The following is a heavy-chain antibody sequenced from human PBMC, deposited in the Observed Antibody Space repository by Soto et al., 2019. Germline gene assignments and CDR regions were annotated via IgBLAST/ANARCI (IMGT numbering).Heavy chain of an antibody. Sequence: SVKVSCKASGCTFSSYAISWVRQAPGQGLEWMGGIIPIFGTANYAQKFQGRVTITADESTSTAYRELSSLRSEDTGVYYCARWQLDGAFDIWGQGTMVTVS. V-gene: IGHV1-69*13. D-gene: IGHD6-6*01. CDR2: IIPIFGTA. CDR3: ARWQLDGAFDI. CDR1: GCTFSSYA. J-gene: IGHJ3*02.